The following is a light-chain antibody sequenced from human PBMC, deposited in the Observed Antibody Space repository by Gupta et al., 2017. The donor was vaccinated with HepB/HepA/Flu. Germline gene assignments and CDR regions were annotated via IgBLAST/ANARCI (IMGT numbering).Light chain of an antibody. V-gene: IGKV3-20*01. CDR1: QSVSSSY. J-gene: IGKJ1*01. Sequence: EIVLTQSPGTLSLSPGERAPRSCRASQSVSSSYLAWFQQKPGQAPRLRIYGASSRATGIPDRFSGSGSGTDFTLTISRLEPEDFAVYYCQQYGSSPRTFGQGTKVEIK. CDR2: GAS. CDR3: QQYGSSPRT.